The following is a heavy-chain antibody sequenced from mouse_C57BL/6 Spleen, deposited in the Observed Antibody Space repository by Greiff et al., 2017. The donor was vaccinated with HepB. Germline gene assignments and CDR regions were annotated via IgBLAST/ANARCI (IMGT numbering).Heavy chain of an antibody. J-gene: IGHJ4*01. CDR1: GYTFTTYP. V-gene: IGHV1-47*01. D-gene: IGHD2-2*01. CDR3: ARGRASTMVTTDYAMDY. Sequence: QVQLKESGAELVKPGASVKMSCKASGYTFTTYPIEWMKQNHGKSLEWIGNFHPYNDDTKYNEKFKGKATLTVEKSSSTVYLELSRLTSDDSAVYYCARGRASTMVTTDYAMDYWGQGTSVTVSS. CDR2: FHPYNDDT.